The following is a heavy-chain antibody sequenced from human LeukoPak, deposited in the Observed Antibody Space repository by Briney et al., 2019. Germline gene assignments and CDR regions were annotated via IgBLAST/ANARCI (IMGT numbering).Heavy chain of an antibody. J-gene: IGHJ4*02. D-gene: IGHD3-22*01. CDR3: ARAGDYYDSSGLVDY. CDR2: ISASAVST. Sequence: PGGSLRLSCAASGFTFNSYAMSWVRQAPGKGLEWVSAISASAVSTYYADSVKGRFTISRDNSKNMLWLQMNSPRAEDTAVYYCARAGDYYDSSGLVDYWGQGTLVTVSS. V-gene: IGHV3-23*01. CDR1: GFTFNSYA.